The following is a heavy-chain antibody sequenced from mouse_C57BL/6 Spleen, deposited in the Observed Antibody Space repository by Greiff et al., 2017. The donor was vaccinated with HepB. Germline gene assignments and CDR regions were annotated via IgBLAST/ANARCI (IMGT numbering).Heavy chain of an antibody. CDR1: GYSITSGYY. CDR2: ISYDGSN. Sequence: EVKLLESGPGLVKPSQSLSLTCSVTGYSITSGYYWNWIRQFPGNKLEWMGYISYDGSNNYNPSLKNRISITRDTSKNQFFLKLNSVTTEDTATYYCARKHYYGSSWYCDVWGTGTTVTVSS. CDR3: ARKHYYGSSWYCDV. D-gene: IGHD1-1*01. V-gene: IGHV3-6*01. J-gene: IGHJ1*03.